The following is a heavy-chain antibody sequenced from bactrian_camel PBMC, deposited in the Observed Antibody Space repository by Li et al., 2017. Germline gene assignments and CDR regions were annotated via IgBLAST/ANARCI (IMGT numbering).Heavy chain of an antibody. CDR2: ILSDGTE. CDR1: GRDFSRCE. Sequence: VQLVESGGGLVQPGGSLRLSCVASGRDFSRCEMGWYRQTPGEERELLSHILSDGTEYYHNSVKGRFTISSGAAKNTVYLQMNSVTSEDTALYYCAAGSDGLTGTGYWGQGTQVTVS. V-gene: IGHV3S53*01. D-gene: IGHD5*01. J-gene: IGHJ6*01. CDR3: AAGSDGLTGTGY.